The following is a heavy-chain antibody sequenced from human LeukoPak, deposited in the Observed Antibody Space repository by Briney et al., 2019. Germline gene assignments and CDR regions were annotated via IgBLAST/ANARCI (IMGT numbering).Heavy chain of an antibody. J-gene: IGHJ6*02. CDR3: ARVFLVRSDYYYYGMDV. Sequence: ASVKVSCKASGGTFSSYAISWVRQAPGQGLEWMGGIIPIFGTANYAQKFQGRVTITADESTSTAYIELSSLRSEDTAVYYCARVFLVRSDYYYYGMDVWGQGTTVTVSS. CDR1: GGTFSSYA. D-gene: IGHD4-17*01. CDR2: IIPIFGTA. V-gene: IGHV1-69*13.